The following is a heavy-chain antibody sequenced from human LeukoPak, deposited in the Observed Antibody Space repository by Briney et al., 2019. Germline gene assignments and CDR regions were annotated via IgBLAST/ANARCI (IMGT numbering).Heavy chain of an antibody. CDR1: GYTLTELS. Sequence: ASVKVSCKVSGYTLTELSMHWVRQAPGKGLEWMGGFDPEDGETIYAQKFQGRVTMTEDTSTDTAYMELSSLRSEDTAVYYCARRYGSGSQYNWFDPWGQGTLVTVSS. V-gene: IGHV1-24*01. D-gene: IGHD3-10*01. CDR3: ARRYGSGSQYNWFDP. J-gene: IGHJ5*02. CDR2: FDPEDGET.